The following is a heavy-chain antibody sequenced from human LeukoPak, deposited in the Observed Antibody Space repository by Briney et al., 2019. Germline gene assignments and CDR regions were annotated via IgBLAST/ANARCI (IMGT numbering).Heavy chain of an antibody. CDR1: GGSFSGYY. Sequence: SETLSLTCAVYGGSFSGYYWSWIRQPPGKGLEWIGEINHSGGTNYNPSLKSRVTISVDTSKNQFSLKLSSVTAADTAVYYCARSNYYDSSGYSYWGQGTLVTVSS. CDR2: INHSGGT. D-gene: IGHD3-22*01. V-gene: IGHV4-34*01. J-gene: IGHJ4*02. CDR3: ARSNYYDSSGYSY.